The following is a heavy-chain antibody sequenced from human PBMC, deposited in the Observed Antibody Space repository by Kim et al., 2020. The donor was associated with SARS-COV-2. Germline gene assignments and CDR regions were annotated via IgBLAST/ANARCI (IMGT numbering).Heavy chain of an antibody. CDR3: ARDREYYGSGSYYDF. CDR1: GGSVSSGDYY. Sequence: SETLSLTCTVSGGSVSSGDYYWSWIRQPPGKGLEWIGYISYTGSTKYSPSLKSRVTISVDTSKNQFSLRLSSLTAADTAVYYCARDREYYGSGSYYDFWGQGTLVTVSS. CDR2: ISYTGST. D-gene: IGHD3-10*01. J-gene: IGHJ4*02. V-gene: IGHV4-61*08.